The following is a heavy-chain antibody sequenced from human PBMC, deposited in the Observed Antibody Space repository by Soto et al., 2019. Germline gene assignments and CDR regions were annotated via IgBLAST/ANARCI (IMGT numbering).Heavy chain of an antibody. CDR2: ISYDGNNK. V-gene: IGHV3-30*18. J-gene: IGHJ4*02. D-gene: IGHD3-3*01. Sequence: PGGSLRLSCAASGFPFRRYGMHWVRQAPGKGLEWVAVISYDGNNKDYADSVKGRFTISRDNSKNTLYLEMNSLRGEDTAVYYCAKEQTPQYYNSRHYPGPFDYWGQGTLVTVS. CDR1: GFPFRRYG. CDR3: AKEQTPQYYNSRHYPGPFDY.